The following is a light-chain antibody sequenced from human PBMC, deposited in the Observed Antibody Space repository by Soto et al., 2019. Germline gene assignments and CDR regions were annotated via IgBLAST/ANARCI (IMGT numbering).Light chain of an antibody. Sequence: DIVMTQSPDSLAVSLGERATINCKSSQSVLYSSNNKNYLAWYQQKPGQPPKLLIYWASTRESGVPDRFSGSGSGIDFTLTISSLQAEDVAVYYCQQYYSTSWRFGQGTKVEIK. CDR3: QQYYSTSWR. V-gene: IGKV4-1*01. CDR1: QSVLYSSNNKNY. J-gene: IGKJ1*01. CDR2: WAS.